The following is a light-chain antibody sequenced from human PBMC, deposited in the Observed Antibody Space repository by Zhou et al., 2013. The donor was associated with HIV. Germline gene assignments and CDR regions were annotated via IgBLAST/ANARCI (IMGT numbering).Light chain of an antibody. CDR2: GTS. Sequence: IVLTQSPGTLSLSPGERATLSCRASQSVNSGYFAWYQQNPGRAPRLLIYGTSTRATGIPDRFSGSGSGTDFTLTISTVEPEDSAVYYCQQYNLPQGYTFGQGTKTGDQT. J-gene: IGKJ2*01. V-gene: IGKV3-20*01. CDR3: QQYNLPQGYT. CDR1: QSVNSGY.